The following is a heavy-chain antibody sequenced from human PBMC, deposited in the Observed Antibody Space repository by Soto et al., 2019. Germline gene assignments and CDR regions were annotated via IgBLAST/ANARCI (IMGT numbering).Heavy chain of an antibody. CDR3: ARDPRYYDFWSGYPRYYGMDV. Sequence: QVQLVQSGAEVKKPGASVKVSCKASGYTFTSYGISWVRQAPGQGLEWMGWISAYNGNTNYAQKLQGRVTMTTDPSTSTAYMELRSLRSDDTAVYYCARDPRYYDFWSGYPRYYGMDVWGQGTTVTVSS. V-gene: IGHV1-18*04. CDR1: GYTFTSYG. CDR2: ISAYNGNT. J-gene: IGHJ6*02. D-gene: IGHD3-3*01.